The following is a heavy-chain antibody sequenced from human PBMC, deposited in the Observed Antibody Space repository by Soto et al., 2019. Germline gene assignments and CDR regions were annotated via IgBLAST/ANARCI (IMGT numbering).Heavy chain of an antibody. Sequence: QVQLVQSGAEVKKPGSSGKVSCKASGGTFSSYAISWVRQAPGHGLEWMGGMIPIFGTAKYAQKFQGRVTITADESTSTAYTELRSLRSEDTDVYYCARDVGMGNIVLLPAAAEPYCMDVWGQGTTVTVSS. CDR2: MIPIFGTA. D-gene: IGHD2-2*01. V-gene: IGHV1-69*12. J-gene: IGHJ6*02. CDR3: ARDVGMGNIVLLPAAAEPYCMDV. CDR1: GGTFSSYA.